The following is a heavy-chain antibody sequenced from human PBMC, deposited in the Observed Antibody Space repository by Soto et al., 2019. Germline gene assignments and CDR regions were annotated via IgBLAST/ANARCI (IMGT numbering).Heavy chain of an antibody. Sequence: GGSLRLSCAASGFSFSSYAMTWVRQAPGKGLEWVSSISGSSNNIGYADSVKGRFTISRDNSKDTLYLQMNSLRAEDTAVYYCAKRSRIGNYNSDFDYWGQGTLVTVSS. CDR3: AKRSRIGNYNSDFDY. D-gene: IGHD1-7*01. CDR2: ISGSSNNI. CDR1: GFSFSSYA. J-gene: IGHJ4*02. V-gene: IGHV3-23*01.